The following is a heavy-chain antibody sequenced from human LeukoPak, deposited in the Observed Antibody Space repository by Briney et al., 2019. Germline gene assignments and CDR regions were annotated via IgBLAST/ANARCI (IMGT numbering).Heavy chain of an antibody. V-gene: IGHV3-48*01. D-gene: IGHD1-26*01. J-gene: IGHJ4*02. Sequence: GGSLRLSCAASGFTFSSYSMNWVRQAPGKGLEWVSYISSSSSTIYYADSVKGRFTISRDNAKNSLYLQMNSLRAEDTAVYYCARVGPNGGIVGATTFDYWGQGTLVTVSS. CDR2: ISSSSSTI. CDR1: GFTFSSYS. CDR3: ARVGPNGGIVGATTFDY.